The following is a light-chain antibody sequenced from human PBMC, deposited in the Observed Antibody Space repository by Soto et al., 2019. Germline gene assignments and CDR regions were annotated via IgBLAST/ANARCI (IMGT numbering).Light chain of an antibody. V-gene: IGLV2-14*01. Sequence: QSALTQPASVSGSPGQSTTISCTGTSSDVGGYNYVSWYQQHPGKAPKLMIYEVSNWPSGVSNRFSGSKSGNTASLTISGLQAEDEADYYCSSYTSSNTLGVFGTGTKVTVL. J-gene: IGLJ1*01. CDR3: SSYTSSNTLGV. CDR1: SSDVGGYNY. CDR2: EVS.